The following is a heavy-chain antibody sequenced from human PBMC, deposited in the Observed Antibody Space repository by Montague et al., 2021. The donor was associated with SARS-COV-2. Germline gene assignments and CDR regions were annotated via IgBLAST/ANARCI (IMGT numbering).Heavy chain of an antibody. D-gene: IGHD1-26*01. CDR3: ARKGGGRSDLAY. CDR2: FRHTRGT. CDR1: VDSIVTDNW. J-gene: IGHJ4*02. V-gene: IGHV4-4*02. Sequence: SETLSLTCVVYVDSIVTDNWCSWDRHTPGKRPERVGVFRHTRGTKYKPSLKSRVSMSVDKSWNQFSLRLTSVTAADTAIYYCARKGGGRSDLAYWGQGTLVTVSS.